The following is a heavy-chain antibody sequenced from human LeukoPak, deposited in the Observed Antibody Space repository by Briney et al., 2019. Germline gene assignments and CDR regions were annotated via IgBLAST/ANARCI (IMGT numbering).Heavy chain of an antibody. Sequence: GGSLRLSCVDSGFTFTNAWMSWVRQAPGKGLEWIGRIKSKTDGETTNYAEPVRGRFTISRDDSKSAVYLKMNSLKIEDTAVYYCTTDLGTYYHGSQRLIPIDYWGQGTLVTVFS. V-gene: IGHV3-15*01. D-gene: IGHD3-10*01. J-gene: IGHJ4*02. CDR1: GFTFTNAW. CDR3: TTDLGTYYHGSQRLIPIDY. CDR2: IKSKTDGETT.